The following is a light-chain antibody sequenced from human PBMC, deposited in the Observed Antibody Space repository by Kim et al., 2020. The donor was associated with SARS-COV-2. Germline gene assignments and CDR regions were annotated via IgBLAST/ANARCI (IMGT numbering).Light chain of an antibody. CDR3: QAWDSRSYVV. V-gene: IGLV3-1*01. J-gene: IGLJ2*01. CDR2: QDN. Sequence: SYELTQPPSVSVSPGQIASITCSGDKLGDKYAYWYQQKPGQSPVVVIYQDNKRPSGIPERFSGSNSGNTATLTISGTQAMDEADYYCQAWDSRSYVVFGGGTQLTVL. CDR1: KLGDKY.